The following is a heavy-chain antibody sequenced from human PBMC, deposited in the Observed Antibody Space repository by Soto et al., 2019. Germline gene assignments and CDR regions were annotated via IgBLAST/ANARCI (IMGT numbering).Heavy chain of an antibody. V-gene: IGHV3-30*18. D-gene: IGHD2-2*02. CDR3: AKGGVASIVVVPAAIRDYYYGMDV. CDR2: ISYDGSNK. Sequence: GGSLRLSCAASGFTFSSYGMHWVRQAPGKGLEWVAVISYDGSNKYYADSVKGRFTISRDNSKNTLYLQMNSLGAKDTAVYYCAKGGVASIVVVPAAIRDYYYGMDVWGQGTTVTVSS. J-gene: IGHJ6*02. CDR1: GFTFSSYG.